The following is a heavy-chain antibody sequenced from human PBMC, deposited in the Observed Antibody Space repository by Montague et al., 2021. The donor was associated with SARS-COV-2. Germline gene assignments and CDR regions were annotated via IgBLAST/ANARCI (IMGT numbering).Heavy chain of an antibody. V-gene: IGHV3-13*04. D-gene: IGHD6-19*01. CDR3: ARGDRTGWQTDY. Sequence: SLRLSWSASGSTFSSYDMHWVRQATGKGLECVSIINTAGDTYYPGSVKGRFTISRDNAKNSLYLQMNSLRAGDTAVYYCARGDRTGWQTDYWGQGTLVTVSS. CDR1: GSTFSSYD. CDR2: INTAGDT. J-gene: IGHJ4*02.